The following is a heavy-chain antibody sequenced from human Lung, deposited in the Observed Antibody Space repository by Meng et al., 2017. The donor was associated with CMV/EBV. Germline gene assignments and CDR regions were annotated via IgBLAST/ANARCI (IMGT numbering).Heavy chain of an antibody. V-gene: IGHV5-51*01. CDR2: IYPGDSDT. D-gene: IGHD2-15*01. Sequence: GGSLRLXCKGSGYSFTSYWIGWVRQMPGKGLEWMGIIYPGDSDTRYSPSFQDQVTISADKSISTAYLQWSSLKASDTAMYYCARVGYCSGGSCSPFDPWGQGTLVTVSS. CDR3: ARVGYCSGGSCSPFDP. J-gene: IGHJ5*02. CDR1: GYSFTSYW.